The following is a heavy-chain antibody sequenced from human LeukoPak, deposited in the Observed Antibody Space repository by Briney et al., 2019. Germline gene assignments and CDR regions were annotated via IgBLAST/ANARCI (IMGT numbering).Heavy chain of an antibody. CDR3: AKMETSSGWAAGV. V-gene: IGHV3-23*01. Sequence: GGSLRLSCAASGFIFSSYAMSWVRQAPGKGLEWVSTISGSGGSTYDADSVKGRFTISRDNSKNTLYLQMNSPRAEDTAIYYCAKMETSSGWAAGVWGQGTTVTVSS. CDR1: GFIFSSYA. CDR2: ISGSGGST. D-gene: IGHD6-19*01. J-gene: IGHJ6*02.